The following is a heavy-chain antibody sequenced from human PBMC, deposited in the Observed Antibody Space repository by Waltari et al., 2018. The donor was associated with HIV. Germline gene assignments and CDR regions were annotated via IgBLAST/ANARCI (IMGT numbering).Heavy chain of an antibody. J-gene: IGHJ4*02. Sequence: EVQLLESGGGLVQPGGSLRLSCAASGFTFRSYAMNWVRQAPGKRLECVSGVSFSGDSTYYADSVKGRFTISRDNSKHTLYLQLKSLRAEDTAVYYCAKEGLGYSGYERRASYFDYWGQGTLVTVSS. CDR3: AKEGLGYSGYERRASYFDY. CDR2: VSFSGDST. CDR1: GFTFRSYA. V-gene: IGHV3-23*01. D-gene: IGHD5-12*01.